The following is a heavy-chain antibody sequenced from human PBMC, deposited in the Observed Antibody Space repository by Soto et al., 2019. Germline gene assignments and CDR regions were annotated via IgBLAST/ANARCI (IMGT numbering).Heavy chain of an antibody. V-gene: IGHV1-2*02. Sequence: ASVKVSCKASAYTFTGYYMNWVRQAPGQGLEWMGWINPNNGVTNYAQKFQGRVTMTRDTSISTAYMDLSRLTSDDTAVYYCARGALAVANWFDPWGQGTQVTVS. CDR1: AYTFTGYY. D-gene: IGHD6-19*01. CDR2: INPNNGVT. J-gene: IGHJ5*02. CDR3: ARGALAVANWFDP.